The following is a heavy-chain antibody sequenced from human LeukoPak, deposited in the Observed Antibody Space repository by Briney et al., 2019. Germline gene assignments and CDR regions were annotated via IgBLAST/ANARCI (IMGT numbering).Heavy chain of an antibody. Sequence: SETLSLTCAVYGGSFSGYYWSWIRQPPGKGLEWIGEINHSGSTNYNPSLKSRVTISVDTSKNQFSLKLSSVTAADTAEYYCARGGYSSGWSPFDYWGQGTLVTVSS. CDR3: ARGGYSSGWSPFDY. CDR1: GGSFSGYY. V-gene: IGHV4-34*01. CDR2: INHSGST. J-gene: IGHJ4*02. D-gene: IGHD6-19*01.